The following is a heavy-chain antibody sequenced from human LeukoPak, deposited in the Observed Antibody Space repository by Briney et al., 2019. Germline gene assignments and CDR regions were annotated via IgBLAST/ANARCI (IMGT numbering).Heavy chain of an antibody. Sequence: GGSLRLSCAASGFTFSSYGMHWVRQAPGKGLEWVAVISYDGSNKYYADSVKGRFTISRDNSKNTLYLQMNSLRAEDTAVYYCAKESRGRSWILPYYYYGMDVWGQGTPVTVSS. D-gene: IGHD6-13*01. V-gene: IGHV3-30*18. CDR1: GFTFSSYG. CDR3: AKESRGRSWILPYYYYGMDV. J-gene: IGHJ6*02. CDR2: ISYDGSNK.